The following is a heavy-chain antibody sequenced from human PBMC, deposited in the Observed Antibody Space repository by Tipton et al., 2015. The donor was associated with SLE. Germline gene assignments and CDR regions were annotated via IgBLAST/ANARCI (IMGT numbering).Heavy chain of an antibody. D-gene: IGHD6-13*01. CDR2: ISYDGSNK. CDR3: AKDGEEQLEDTAFDY. Sequence: SLRLSCAASGFTFSSYGMHWVRQAPGKGLEWVAVISYDGSNKYYADSVKGRFTISGDNSKNTLYLQMNSLRAEDTAVYYCAKDGEEQLEDTAFDYWGQGTLVTVSS. J-gene: IGHJ4*02. CDR1: GFTFSSYG. V-gene: IGHV3-30*18.